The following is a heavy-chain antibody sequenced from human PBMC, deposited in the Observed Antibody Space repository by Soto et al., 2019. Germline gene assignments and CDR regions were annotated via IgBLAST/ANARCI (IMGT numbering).Heavy chain of an antibody. V-gene: IGHV1-18*01. D-gene: IGHD3-3*01. CDR3: ARVQGDFWSGYPRDYYYYYMDV. CDR1: GYTFTCYG. CDR2: ISAYNGNT. Sequence: ASVKVSCKASGYTFTCYGISWVRQAPGQGLEWMGWISAYNGNTNYAQKLQGRVTMTTDTSTSTAYMELRSLRSDDTAVYYCARVQGDFWSGYPRDYYYYYMDVWGKGTTVTVSS. J-gene: IGHJ6*03.